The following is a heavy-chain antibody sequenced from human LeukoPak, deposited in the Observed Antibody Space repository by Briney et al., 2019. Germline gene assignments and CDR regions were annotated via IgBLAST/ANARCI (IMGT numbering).Heavy chain of an antibody. V-gene: IGHV3-30*03. D-gene: IGHD3-16*01. CDR3: ARGGGLDV. J-gene: IGHJ6*02. CDR1: GFTFSSYG. CDR2: ISYNGSNK. Sequence: GGSLRLSCAASGFTFSSYGMHWVRQAPGKGLEWVAVISYNGSNKYYADSVKGRFTISRDNAKNSLYLQMSNLRAEDTAVYFCARGGGLDVWGQGATVTVSS.